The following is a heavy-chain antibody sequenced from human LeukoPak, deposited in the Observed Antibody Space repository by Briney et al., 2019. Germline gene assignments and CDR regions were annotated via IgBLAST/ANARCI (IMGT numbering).Heavy chain of an antibody. V-gene: IGHV3-53*01. CDR3: ARSLPYSSGFDY. CDR2: IYSGGST. J-gene: IGHJ4*02. CDR1: GFTVSSNY. D-gene: IGHD6-19*01. Sequence: GGSLRLSCAASGFTVSSNYMSWVRQAPGKGLEWVSVIYSGGSTYYADSVKGRFTISRDNSKNTLYLQMNSLRAEDTAVYYCARSLPYSSGFDYWGQGTLVTVSS.